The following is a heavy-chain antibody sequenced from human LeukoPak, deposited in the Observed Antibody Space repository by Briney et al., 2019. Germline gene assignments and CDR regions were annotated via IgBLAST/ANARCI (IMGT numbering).Heavy chain of an antibody. V-gene: IGHV3-33*01. CDR2: VWNDGSNK. J-gene: IGHJ3*02. CDR1: GFIFSSYG. D-gene: IGHD1-26*01. Sequence: PGRSLRLSCAASGFIFSSYGMHRVRQAPGKGLEWVAVVWNDGSNKYYADSVKGRFTISRDNPKNTLYLQMNSLRAEDTAVYYCARDRSGSYDAFDIWGQGTMVTVS. CDR3: ARDRSGSYDAFDI.